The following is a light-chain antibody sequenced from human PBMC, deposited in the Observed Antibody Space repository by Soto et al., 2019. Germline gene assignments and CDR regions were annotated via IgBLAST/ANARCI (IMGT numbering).Light chain of an antibody. Sequence: EIVMTQSTAALSVSPGERAALSCRASQSVGRNFAWYQQRPGQAPRVLIYGTSTRATGVPARFSGSGSGTDFTLTISSLQSEDFAVYYCQQYNNWPYTFGQGTRLEIK. CDR1: QSVGRN. V-gene: IGKV3-15*01. CDR3: QQYNNWPYT. CDR2: GTS. J-gene: IGKJ2*01.